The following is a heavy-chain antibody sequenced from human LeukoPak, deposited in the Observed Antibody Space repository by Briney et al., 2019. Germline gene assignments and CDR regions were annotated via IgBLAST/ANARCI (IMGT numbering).Heavy chain of an antibody. J-gene: IGHJ4*02. D-gene: IGHD2-15*01. CDR2: INAGNGNT. CDR3: ARGFCSGGSCYPPFDY. Sequence: ASVKVSCKASGYTSTSYAMHWVRQAPGQRLEWMGWINAGNGNTKYSQKFQGRVTITRDTSASTAYMELSSLRSEDTAVYYCARGFCSGGSCYPPFDYWGQGTLVTVSS. V-gene: IGHV1-3*01. CDR1: GYTSTSYA.